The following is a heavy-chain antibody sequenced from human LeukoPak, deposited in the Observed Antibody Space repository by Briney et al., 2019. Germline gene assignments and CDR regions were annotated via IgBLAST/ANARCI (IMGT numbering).Heavy chain of an antibody. V-gene: IGHV3-9*01. J-gene: IGHJ4*02. CDR3: AKAGDTAMVTPFDY. D-gene: IGHD5-18*01. Sequence: PGGSLRLSCAASGFTFDDYAMHWVRQAPGKGLEWVSGISWNSGSIGYADSVKGRFTISRDNAKNSLYLQMNSLRAEDTALYYCAKAGDTAMVTPFDYWGQGTLVTVSS. CDR2: ISWNSGSI. CDR1: GFTFDDYA.